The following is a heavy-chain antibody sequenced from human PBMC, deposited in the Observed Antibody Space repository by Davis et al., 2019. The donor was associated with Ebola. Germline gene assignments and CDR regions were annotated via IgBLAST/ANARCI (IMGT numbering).Heavy chain of an antibody. CDR3: ARALVQGVIPRRHYYYYGMDV. J-gene: IGHJ6*02. Sequence: AGSLRLSCAASGFTVSSNYMSWVRQAPGKGLEWVAVIWYDGSNKYYADSVKGRFTISRDNAKNSLYLQMNSLRAEDTAVYYCARALVQGVIPRRHYYYYGMDVWSQGTTVTVSS. V-gene: IGHV3-33*08. D-gene: IGHD3-10*01. CDR2: IWYDGSNK. CDR1: GFTVSSNY.